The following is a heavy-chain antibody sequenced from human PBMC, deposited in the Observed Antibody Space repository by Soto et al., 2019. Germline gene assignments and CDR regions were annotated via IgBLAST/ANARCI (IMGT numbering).Heavy chain of an antibody. D-gene: IGHD2-8*01. V-gene: IGHV3-64*01. CDR2: ISSNGRST. CDR3: ARDRCTNGVCYAPSDY. Sequence: GGSLRLSCTASGFTFGDYAMSWFRQAPGKGLEYVSAISSNGRSTYYANSVKGRFTISRDNSKNTLYLQMDSLRAEDMAVYYCARDRCTNGVCYAPSDYWGQGTLVTVSS. J-gene: IGHJ4*02. CDR1: GFTFGDYA.